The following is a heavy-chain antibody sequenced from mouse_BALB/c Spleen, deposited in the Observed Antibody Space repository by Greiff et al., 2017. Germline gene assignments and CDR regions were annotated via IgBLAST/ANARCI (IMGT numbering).Heavy chain of an antibody. V-gene: IGHV1-54*01. CDR2: INPGSGGT. D-gene: IGHD2-4*01. J-gene: IGHJ1*01. Sequence: QVQLQQSGAELVRPGTSVKVSCKASGYAFTNYLIEWVKQRPGQGLEWIGVINPGSGGTNYNEKFKGKATLTADKSSSTAYMQLSSLTSDDSAVYFCARLGDYDVWYFDVWGAGTTVTVSS. CDR1: GYAFTNYL. CDR3: ARLGDYDVWYFDV.